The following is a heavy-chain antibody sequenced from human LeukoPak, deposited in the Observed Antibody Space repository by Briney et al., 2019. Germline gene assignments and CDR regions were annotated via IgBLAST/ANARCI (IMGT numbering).Heavy chain of an antibody. CDR1: GFTFTNSA. V-gene: IGHV1-58*01. J-gene: IGHJ4*02. Sequence: GTSVKVSCKASGFTFTNSAVQWVRQARGQPLEWVRWIVVGSGNTNYAQKFQERVTITRDMSTSTAYMELSSLRSEDTAVYYCAAGYGSGSYWLGYSDYWGQGTLVTVSS. CDR2: IVVGSGNT. CDR3: AAGYGSGSYWLGYSDY. D-gene: IGHD3-10*01.